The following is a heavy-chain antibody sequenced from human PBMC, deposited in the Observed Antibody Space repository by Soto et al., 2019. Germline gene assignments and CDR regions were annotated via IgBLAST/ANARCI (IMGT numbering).Heavy chain of an antibody. CDR1: GGSFSGYY. CDR3: AREVLWFGELLHPRRGYMDV. Sequence: SETLSLTCAVYGGSFSGYYWSWIRQPPGKGLEWIGEINHSGSTNYNPSLKSRVTISVDTSKNQFSLKLSSVTAADTAVYYCAREVLWFGELLHPRRGYMDVWGKGTTVTVSS. J-gene: IGHJ6*03. D-gene: IGHD3-10*01. CDR2: INHSGST. V-gene: IGHV4-34*01.